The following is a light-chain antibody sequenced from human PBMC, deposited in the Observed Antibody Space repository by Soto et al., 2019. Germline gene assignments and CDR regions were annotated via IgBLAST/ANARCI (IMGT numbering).Light chain of an antibody. V-gene: IGLV1-40*01. J-gene: IGLJ1*01. CDR3: AAWDDRLNGYV. CDR1: SSNIGAGYD. Sequence: QSVLTQPPSVSGAPGQRVTISCTGSSSNIGAGYDVHWYQQLPGTAPKLLIYGNSNRPSGVPDRFSGSKSGTSASLAITGVQDEDEADSYCAAWDDRLNGYVFGTGTKVTVL. CDR2: GNS.